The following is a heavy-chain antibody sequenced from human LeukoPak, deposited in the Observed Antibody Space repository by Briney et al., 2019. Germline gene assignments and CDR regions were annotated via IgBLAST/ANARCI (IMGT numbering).Heavy chain of an antibody. CDR1: GGFISSYY. CDR2: IYYSGAA. J-gene: IGHJ3*02. D-gene: IGHD3-16*01. Sequence: SETLSLTCTVSGGFISSYYWSWIRQPSGKGLEWIGYIYYSGAANSNPSLKSRVTISVYTSKNQFSVKLSSVTAADTAVYYCARHVGLGDAFDIWGQGTMVTVSS. V-gene: IGHV4-59*08. CDR3: ARHVGLGDAFDI.